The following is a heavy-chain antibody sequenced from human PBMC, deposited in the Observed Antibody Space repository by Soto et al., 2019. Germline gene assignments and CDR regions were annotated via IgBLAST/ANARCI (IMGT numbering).Heavy chain of an antibody. CDR3: ARGANSAYCHGIDV. D-gene: IGHD1-26*01. V-gene: IGHV4-59*02. Sequence: QVQLQESGPGLVKPSETLSLTCSVSGGSVNDYYWSWVRQPPGKGLEWIGFVYYIGSTNYNPSLKPRVTIVVITTKTEISRKLRSVNAAGTAVYYWARGANSAYCHGIDVWGQGTTVTGSS. CDR2: VYYIGST. CDR1: GGSVNDYY. J-gene: IGHJ6*02.